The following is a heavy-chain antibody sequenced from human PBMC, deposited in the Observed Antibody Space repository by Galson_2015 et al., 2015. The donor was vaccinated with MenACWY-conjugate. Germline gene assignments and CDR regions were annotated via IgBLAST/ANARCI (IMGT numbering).Heavy chain of an antibody. CDR2: IDGSDGST. CDR3: AKPDPMIGYRGRLDY. D-gene: IGHD5-12*01. J-gene: IGHJ4*02. CDR1: GFTFTSYW. Sequence: SLRLSCAASGFTFTSYWMHWVRQVPGKGLEWLSTIDGSDGSTFYADSVRGRFTISRDNSKNTLYLQMNSLRAEDTAVYYCAKPDPMIGYRGRLDYWGKGTLVTVSS. V-gene: IGHV3-23*01.